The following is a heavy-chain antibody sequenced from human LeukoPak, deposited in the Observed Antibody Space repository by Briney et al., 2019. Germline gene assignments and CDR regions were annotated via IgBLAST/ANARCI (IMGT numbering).Heavy chain of an antibody. Sequence: SETLSLTCTVSGGSISSSRYHWGWIRQPPGKGLEWIGSMYYSGSTYYNPSLKSRVTVSVDTSKNQFSLNLSSVTAADTAVYYCARISIVVVPAYFDYWGQGTLVTVSS. CDR2: MYYSGST. CDR3: ARISIVVVPAYFDY. V-gene: IGHV4-39*01. CDR1: GGSISSSRYH. D-gene: IGHD2-2*01. J-gene: IGHJ4*02.